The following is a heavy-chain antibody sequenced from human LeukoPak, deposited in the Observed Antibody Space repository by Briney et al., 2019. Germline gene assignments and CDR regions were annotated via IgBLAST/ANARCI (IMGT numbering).Heavy chain of an antibody. V-gene: IGHV1-69*04. D-gene: IGHD2-2*01. Sequence: AASVKVSCKASGGTFSSYAISWVRQAPGQGLEWMGRIIPILGIANYAQKSQGRVTITADKSTSTAYMELSSLRSEDTAVYYCARRLGDIVVVPAAIGAFDIWGQGTMVTVSS. CDR2: IIPILGIA. CDR1: GGTFSSYA. J-gene: IGHJ3*02. CDR3: ARRLGDIVVVPAAIGAFDI.